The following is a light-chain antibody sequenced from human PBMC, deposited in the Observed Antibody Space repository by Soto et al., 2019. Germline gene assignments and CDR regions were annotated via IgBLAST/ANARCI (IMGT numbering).Light chain of an antibody. CDR3: QQSYSTPST. Sequence: DIQMTQYPSSLSASGGDRVTIPCQASQSLXSHVNWYQPEPGQAPKLLXDDASSLQRGGPSRCSGSGSGTDFTLTISSLQPEDFSNYYCQQSYSTPSTFGQGTRLEIK. CDR2: DAS. CDR1: QSLXSH. V-gene: IGKV1-39*01. J-gene: IGKJ5*01.